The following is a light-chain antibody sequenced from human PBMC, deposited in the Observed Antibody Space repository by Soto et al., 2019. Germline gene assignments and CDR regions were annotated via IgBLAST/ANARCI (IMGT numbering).Light chain of an antibody. CDR2: DAS. Sequence: EIVLTQSPATLSLSPGERATLSCRASQSIGYYLAWYQEKPGQAPRLLIYDASIRATGIPARFSGSWSGTDFTLTINGLEPEDSAVYYCQQRANWPPTWTCGQGTKGDIK. CDR3: QQRANWPPTWT. CDR1: QSIGYY. J-gene: IGKJ1*01. V-gene: IGKV3-11*01.